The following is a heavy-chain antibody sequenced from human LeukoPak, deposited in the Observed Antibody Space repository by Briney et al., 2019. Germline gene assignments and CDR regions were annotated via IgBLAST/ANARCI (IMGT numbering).Heavy chain of an antibody. CDR2: IYDSGST. V-gene: IGHV4-39*01. Sequence: KPGGSLRLSCAASGFTVSSNYMSWVRQPPGKGLEWIGSIYDSGSTYYNPSLKSRVTIPVDTSKNQFSLKLNSVTAADTAVYYCARHYGPWGQGTLVTVSS. J-gene: IGHJ5*02. D-gene: IGHD3-10*01. CDR3: ARHYGP. CDR1: GFTVSSNY.